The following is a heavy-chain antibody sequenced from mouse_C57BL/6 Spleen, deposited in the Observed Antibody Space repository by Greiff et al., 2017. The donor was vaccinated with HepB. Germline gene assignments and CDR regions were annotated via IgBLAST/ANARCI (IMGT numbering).Heavy chain of an antibody. J-gene: IGHJ4*01. Sequence: EVQLQQSGPELVKPGASVKISCKASGYTFTDYYMNWVKQSHGKSLEWIGDINPNNGGTSYNQKFKGKATLTVDKSSSTAYMELRSLTSEDSAVYYFSRSWAMDYWGQGTSVTVSS. V-gene: IGHV1-26*01. CDR2: INPNNGGT. CDR3: SRSWAMDY. CDR1: GYTFTDYY.